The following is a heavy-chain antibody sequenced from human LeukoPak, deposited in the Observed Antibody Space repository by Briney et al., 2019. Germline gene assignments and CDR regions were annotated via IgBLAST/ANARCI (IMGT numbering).Heavy chain of an antibody. CDR1: GFTFSSYA. CDR2: ISASSGST. D-gene: IGHD1-26*01. Sequence: GGSLRLSCAASGFTFSSYAMSWVRQAPGKGLEWVSGISASSGSTYYADSVKGRFTVSRDNSKNTLYLQMNTLRAEDTAIYYCAKDYSANYQEYFQHWGQGTLVTVSS. CDR3: AKDYSANYQEYFQH. J-gene: IGHJ1*01. V-gene: IGHV3-23*01.